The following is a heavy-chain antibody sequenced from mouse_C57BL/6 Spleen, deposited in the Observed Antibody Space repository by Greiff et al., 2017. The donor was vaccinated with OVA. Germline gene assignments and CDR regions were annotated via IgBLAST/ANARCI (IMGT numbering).Heavy chain of an antibody. CDR3: ARHYSNYYAMDY. CDR2: ISSGGSYT. Sequence: EVKLVESGGDLVKPGGSLKLSCAASGFTFSSYGMSWVRQTPDKRLEWVATISSGGSYTYYPDSVKGRFTISRDNAKNTLYLQMSSRKSEDTAMYYCARHYSNYYAMDYWGQGTSVTVSS. D-gene: IGHD2-5*01. CDR1: GFTFSSYG. J-gene: IGHJ4*01. V-gene: IGHV5-6*01.